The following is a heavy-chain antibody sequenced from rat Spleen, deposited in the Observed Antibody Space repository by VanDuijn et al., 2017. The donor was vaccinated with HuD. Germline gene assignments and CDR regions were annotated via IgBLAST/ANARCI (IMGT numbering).Heavy chain of an antibody. Sequence: EVQLVESGGGLVQPGRSLKLSCAASGFTFSSFPMAWVRQAPKKGLEWVASITNTGGSTYYPDSVKGRFTISRDNAKSTLYLQMNSLRSEDTATYYCTRQGYGYTYYFDYWGQGVLVTVSS. J-gene: IGHJ2*01. D-gene: IGHD1-9*01. CDR2: ITNTGGST. CDR1: GFTFSSFP. CDR3: TRQGYGYTYYFDY. V-gene: IGHV5-46*01.